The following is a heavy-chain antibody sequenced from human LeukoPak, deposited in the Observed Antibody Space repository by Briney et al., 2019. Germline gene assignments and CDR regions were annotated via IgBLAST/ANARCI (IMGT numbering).Heavy chain of an antibody. CDR1: GYTFTGCY. Sequence: GASVKVSCKASGYTFTGCYMHWVRQAPGQGLEWMGWINPNSGGTNYAQKFQGWVTMTRDTSISTAYMELSRLRSDDTAVYYCARDRQYNWNDGGLDVWGQGTTVTVSS. D-gene: IGHD1-1*01. J-gene: IGHJ6*02. CDR3: ARDRQYNWNDGGLDV. CDR2: INPNSGGT. V-gene: IGHV1-2*04.